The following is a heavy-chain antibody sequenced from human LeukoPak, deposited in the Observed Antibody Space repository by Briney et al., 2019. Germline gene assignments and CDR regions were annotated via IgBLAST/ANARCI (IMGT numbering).Heavy chain of an antibody. CDR1: GFTFSSYA. CDR3: AKRPSDYGDYVTYFDY. Sequence: GGSLRLSCAASGFTFSSYAMTWVRQAPGKGLGWVSVISGSGVTTYYPDSVKGRFTISRDNSRNTLYLQMNSLRDEDTAVYYCAKRPSDYGDYVTYFDYWGQGTLVTVSS. V-gene: IGHV3-23*01. CDR2: ISGSGVTT. D-gene: IGHD4-17*01. J-gene: IGHJ4*02.